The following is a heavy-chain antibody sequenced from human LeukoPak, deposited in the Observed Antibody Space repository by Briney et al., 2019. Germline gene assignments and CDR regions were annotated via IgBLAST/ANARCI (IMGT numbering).Heavy chain of an antibody. V-gene: IGHV1-2*06. CDR3: ARDPGSFLSSSGWLNWFDP. CDR1: GYTFTGYY. CDR2: INPNSGGT. Sequence: ASVKVSCKASGYTFTGYYMHWVRQAPGQGLEWMGRINPNSGGTNYAQKLQGRVTMTTDTSTSTGYMELRSLRSDDTAVYYCARDPGSFLSSSGWLNWFDPWGQGTLVTVSS. J-gene: IGHJ5*02. D-gene: IGHD6-19*01.